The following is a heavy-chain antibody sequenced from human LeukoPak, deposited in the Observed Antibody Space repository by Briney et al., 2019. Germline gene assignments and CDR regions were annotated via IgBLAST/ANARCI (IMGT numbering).Heavy chain of an antibody. D-gene: IGHD6-19*01. CDR2: ISGSGYDT. Sequence: GVSLRLSCAASGFTFSSYAMSWVRQAPGKGLEWVSAISGSGYDTYHADSVKGRFTISRDNSKNTLYLQMNGLRAEDTAVYHCAKSRSVADAFDIWGPGTMVTVSS. CDR3: AKSRSVADAFDI. V-gene: IGHV3-23*01. CDR1: GFTFSSYA. J-gene: IGHJ3*02.